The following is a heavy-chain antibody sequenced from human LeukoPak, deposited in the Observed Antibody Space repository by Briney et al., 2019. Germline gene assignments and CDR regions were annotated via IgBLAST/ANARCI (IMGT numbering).Heavy chain of an antibody. Sequence: GGSLRLSCAASGFTFSSCGMSWVRQAPGKGLEWVSGISGSGDKKYYADSVKGRFTISRDNPKNTLYLQMISLRAEDTAVYYCAIDRSGWPIDYWGQGTLVTVSS. J-gene: IGHJ4*02. CDR2: ISGSGDKK. CDR1: GFTFSSCG. V-gene: IGHV3-23*01. D-gene: IGHD6-19*01. CDR3: AIDRSGWPIDY.